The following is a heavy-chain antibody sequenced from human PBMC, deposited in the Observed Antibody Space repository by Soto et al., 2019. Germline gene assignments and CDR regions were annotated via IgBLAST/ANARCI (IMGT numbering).Heavy chain of an antibody. Sequence: GGSLRLSCTASGFTFGDYAMSWFRQAPGKGLEWVGFIRSKAYGGTTEYAASVKGRFTISRDDSKSIAYLQMNSLKTEDTAVYYCTSFEYSSSSIDYWGQGTLVTVSS. D-gene: IGHD6-6*01. CDR1: GFTFGDYA. V-gene: IGHV3-49*03. CDR2: IRSKAYGGTT. J-gene: IGHJ4*02. CDR3: TSFEYSSSSIDY.